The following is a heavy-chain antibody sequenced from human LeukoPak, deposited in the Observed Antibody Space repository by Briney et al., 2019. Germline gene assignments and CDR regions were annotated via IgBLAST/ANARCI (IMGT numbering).Heavy chain of an antibody. CDR3: ARDMGYCSSSNCYTYYLDY. D-gene: IGHD2-2*01. V-gene: IGHV3-48*03. CDR1: GFTFSRFE. CDR2: ISGSGSSI. J-gene: IGHJ4*02. Sequence: AGSLRLSCVASGFTFSRFEMNWVRQAPGKGLEWVSYISGSGSSIYYADSVKGRFTISRDNAKNSLYLQMNSLRGEDTAVYYCARDMGYCSSSNCYTYYLDYWGQGTLVTVSS.